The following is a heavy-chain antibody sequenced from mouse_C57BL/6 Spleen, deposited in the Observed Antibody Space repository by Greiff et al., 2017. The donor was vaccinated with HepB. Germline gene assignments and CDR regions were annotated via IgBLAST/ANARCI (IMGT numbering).Heavy chain of an antibody. J-gene: IGHJ2*01. CDR2: INPGSGGT. Sequence: QVQLQQSGAELVRPGTSVKVSCKASGYAFTNYLIGWVKQRPGQGLEWIGVINPGSGGTNYNEKFKGKATLTADKSSSTAYMQLSSLTSEDSAVYFCARPLHYWGQGTTLTVSS. V-gene: IGHV1-54*01. CDR3: ARPLHY. CDR1: GYAFTNYL.